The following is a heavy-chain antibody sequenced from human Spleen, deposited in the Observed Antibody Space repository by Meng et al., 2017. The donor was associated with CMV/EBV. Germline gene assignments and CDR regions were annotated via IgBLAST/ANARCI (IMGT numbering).Heavy chain of an antibody. D-gene: IGHD3/OR15-3a*01. CDR2: IYYGGST. Sequence: SGPTLVKPTETLTLTCTVSEFSVNNARMGVSWIRQPPGKGLEWIGSIYYGGSTHYNPSLKSRVTMSVNTSKKQFSLKLTSVTAADTAVYYCARGGLGRFWTGYTYYYYALDVWGQGTTVTVSS. CDR1: EFSVNNARMG. V-gene: IGHV4-39*07. CDR3: ARGGLGRFWTGYTYYYYALDV. J-gene: IGHJ6*02.